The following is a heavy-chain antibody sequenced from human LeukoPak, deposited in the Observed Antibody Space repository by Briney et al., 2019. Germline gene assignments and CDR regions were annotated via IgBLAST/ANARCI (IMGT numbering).Heavy chain of an antibody. CDR2: ISGYNGNT. D-gene: IGHD1-26*01. V-gene: IGHV1-18*04. CDR1: GYTFTSYH. CDR3: ARDGGSSYEDWFDP. Sequence: ASVKVSCKASGYTFTSYHMHWVRQAPGQGLEWMGWISGYNGNTNYPQKLQGRVTMTTDTSTSTVYMELTSLRSDDTAVYYCARDGGSSYEDWFDPWGQGTLVTVSS. J-gene: IGHJ5*02.